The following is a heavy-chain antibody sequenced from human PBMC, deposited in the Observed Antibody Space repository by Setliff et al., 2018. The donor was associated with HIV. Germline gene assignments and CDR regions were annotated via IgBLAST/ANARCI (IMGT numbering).Heavy chain of an antibody. CDR1: GGTFRTYA. Sequence: SVKVSCKASGGTFRTYAISWVRQAPGQGLEWMGGIIPMLRVAKYAQNLQDRVTITADKSTGTAYMELSGLRSEDTAVYYCARGSNPTGNYDFYFLDVWGKGTTVTVSS. CDR2: IIPMLRVA. V-gene: IGHV1-69*10. D-gene: IGHD1-1*01. J-gene: IGHJ6*03. CDR3: ARGSNPTGNYDFYFLDV.